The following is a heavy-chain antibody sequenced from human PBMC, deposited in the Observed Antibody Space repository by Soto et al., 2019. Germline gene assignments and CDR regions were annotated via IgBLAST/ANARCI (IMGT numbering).Heavy chain of an antibody. V-gene: IGHV3-15*01. CDR2: IKSKTDGGTT. J-gene: IGHJ4*02. CDR3: TKFPIEVAGNFGY. D-gene: IGHD6-19*01. Sequence: PWGSXRLACAASGFTFMNACIIVFRHAPGKGLECVGRIKSKTDGGTTDYAAPVKGRFTISRDDSKNTLYLQMNSLKTEDKAVYYCTKFPIEVAGNFGYWGQATLVTVYS. CDR1: GFTFMNAC.